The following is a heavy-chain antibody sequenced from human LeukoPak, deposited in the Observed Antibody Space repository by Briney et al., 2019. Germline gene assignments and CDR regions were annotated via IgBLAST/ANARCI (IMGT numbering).Heavy chain of an antibody. V-gene: IGHV3-23*01. Sequence: PGGSLRLSCAASGFTFSSYAMSWVRQAPGKGLEWVSAISGSGGSTYYADSVKGRFTISRDNSKNTLYLQMNSLRAEDTAVYYCAKVKDYYYDSGGYSEYFDYWGQGTLVTVSS. J-gene: IGHJ4*02. CDR1: GFTFSSYA. D-gene: IGHD3-22*01. CDR2: ISGSGGST. CDR3: AKVKDYYYDSGGYSEYFDY.